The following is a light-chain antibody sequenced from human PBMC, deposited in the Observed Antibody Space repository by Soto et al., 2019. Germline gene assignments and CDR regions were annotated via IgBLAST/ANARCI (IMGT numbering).Light chain of an antibody. CDR1: SSDVGDYNY. Sequence: QSALTQPRSVSESPGQSVTISCTGTSSDVGDYNYVSWYQQHPGKAPKLMIYDVSKRPSGVPDRFSGSKSGNTASLIISGLQAEDEADYYCYSYAGSYTVFGGGTKVTVL. CDR2: DVS. CDR3: YSYAGSYTV. J-gene: IGLJ2*01. V-gene: IGLV2-11*01.